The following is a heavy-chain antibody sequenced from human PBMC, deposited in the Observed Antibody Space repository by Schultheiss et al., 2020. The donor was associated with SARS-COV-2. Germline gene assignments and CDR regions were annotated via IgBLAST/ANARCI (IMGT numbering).Heavy chain of an antibody. V-gene: IGHV1-46*01. CDR3: ARVGVTTLYYYGMDV. D-gene: IGHD4-17*01. CDR1: GYTFTSYY. CDR2: INPSGGST. J-gene: IGHJ6*02. Sequence: ASVKVSCKASGYTFTSYYMNWVRQAPGQGLEWMAIINPSGGSTNYAQKFQGRVTMTRDTSTSTVYMELSSLRSEDTAVYYCARVGVTTLYYYGMDVWGQGTTVTVSS.